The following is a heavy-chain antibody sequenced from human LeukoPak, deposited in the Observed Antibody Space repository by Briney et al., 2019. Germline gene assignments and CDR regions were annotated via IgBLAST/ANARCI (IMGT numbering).Heavy chain of an antibody. V-gene: IGHV3-13*04. Sequence: QPGGSLRLSCAASGFIFSTYDMHWVRQATGKGLEWVSAIGTVGDTYYADSVKGRFTISRESAKSSLYLQMDSLGAGDTAVYYCAREIREAVPGSHYYYGLDVWGQGTTVTVSS. CDR1: GFIFSTYD. D-gene: IGHD6-19*01. CDR2: IGTVGDT. CDR3: AREIREAVPGSHYYYGLDV. J-gene: IGHJ6*02.